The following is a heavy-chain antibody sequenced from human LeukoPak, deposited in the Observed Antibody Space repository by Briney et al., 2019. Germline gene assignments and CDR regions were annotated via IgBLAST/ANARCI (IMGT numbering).Heavy chain of an antibody. J-gene: IGHJ2*01. V-gene: IGHV1-69*05. CDR2: IIPIFGTA. CDR3: ASSPYYGSGSYPLPDWYFDL. Sequence: GASVKVSCKASGGTFSSYAISWVRQAPGQGLEWMGGIIPIFGTANYAQKFQGRVTITTDESTSTAYMELSSLRSEDTAVYYCASSPYYGSGSYPLPDWYFDLWGRGTLVTVSS. CDR1: GGTFSSYA. D-gene: IGHD3-10*01.